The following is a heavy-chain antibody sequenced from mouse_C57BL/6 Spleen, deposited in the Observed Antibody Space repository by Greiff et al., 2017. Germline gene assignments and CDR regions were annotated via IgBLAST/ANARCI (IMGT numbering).Heavy chain of an antibody. J-gene: IGHJ2*01. Sequence: QVTLKASGPGILQSSQTLSLTCSFSGFSLSTSGMGVSWIRQPSGKGLEWLAHIYWDDDKRENPSLKSRLTISKDTARNQVFLKITRVDTADTATYYGARSNYGSSYENYFDYWGQGTTLTVSS. CDR1: GFSLSTSGMG. CDR2: IYWDDDK. V-gene: IGHV8-12*01. CDR3: ARSNYGSSYENYFDY. D-gene: IGHD1-1*01.